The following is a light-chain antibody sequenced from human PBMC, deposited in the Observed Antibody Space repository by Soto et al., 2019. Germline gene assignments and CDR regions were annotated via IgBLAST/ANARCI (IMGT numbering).Light chain of an antibody. CDR3: QQSYSTPLT. J-gene: IGKJ4*01. CDR1: QSISSS. V-gene: IGKV1-39*01. CDR2: AAS. Sequence: IQMIHSPSSLSASVGDRATITCLASQSISSSLNWYQQKPGKAPKLLIYAASSLQSGVPSRFSGSGSGTDFTLTISSLQPEDFATYYCQQSYSTPLTFGGGTKVDIK.